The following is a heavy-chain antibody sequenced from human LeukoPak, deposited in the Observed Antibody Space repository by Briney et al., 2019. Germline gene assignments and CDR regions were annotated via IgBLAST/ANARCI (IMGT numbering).Heavy chain of an antibody. J-gene: IGHJ6*02. D-gene: IGHD3-10*01. CDR2: IYHSGST. V-gene: IGHV4-4*02. CDR3: ARSQGGSYFNDLYFYGFDV. Sequence: PSETLSLTCAVSGGSISSSNWWSWVRQPPGKGLEWIGEIYHSGSTNYNPSLKSRVTISVDKSKNQFSLKLSSVTAADTAVYYCARSQGGSYFNDLYFYGFDVWGQGTTVTVSS. CDR1: GGSISSSNW.